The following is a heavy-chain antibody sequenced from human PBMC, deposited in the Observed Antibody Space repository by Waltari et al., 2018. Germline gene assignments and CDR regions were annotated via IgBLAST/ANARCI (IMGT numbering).Heavy chain of an antibody. V-gene: IGHV4-4*07. CDR1: GGSISNNY. D-gene: IGHD3-9*01. CDR3: AGRYYYYMDV. J-gene: IGHJ6*03. CDR2: FYGGGTT. Sequence: QVQLQESGPGLVKPSETLSLTCTVSGGSISNNYWNWVRQPAGKGLEWIGRFYGGGTTDYNPSLRSRVTMSVDTSKKQFSLRLSSVTAADTAVYFCAGRYYYYMDVWGKGTTVTVSS.